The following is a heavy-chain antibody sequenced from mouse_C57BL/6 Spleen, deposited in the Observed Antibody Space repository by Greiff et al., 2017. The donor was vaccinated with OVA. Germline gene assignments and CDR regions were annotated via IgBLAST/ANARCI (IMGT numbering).Heavy chain of an antibody. Sequence: VQLQQSGAELVKPGASVKLSCTASGPTTKYYYMHWVKQRTEQGLEWIGRIDPEDGETKYAPKFQGKATITADTSSNTAYLQLSSLTSEDTAVYYCAISTMVNLFDYWGQGTTLTVSS. CDR1: GPTTKYYY. CDR2: IDPEDGET. V-gene: IGHV14-2*01. CDR3: AISTMVNLFDY. D-gene: IGHD2-2*01. J-gene: IGHJ2*01.